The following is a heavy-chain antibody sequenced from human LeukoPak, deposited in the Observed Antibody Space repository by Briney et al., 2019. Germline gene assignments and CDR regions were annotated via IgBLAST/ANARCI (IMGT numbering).Heavy chain of an antibody. V-gene: IGHV3-23*01. Sequence: PGGSLRLSCAASGFTFSSLSWVRQAPGKGLEWVSAISGSGGSIYYADSVKGRFTISRDNAKNTLYLQMNSLRAEDTAVYYCARGPMVRTNLFDYWGQGTLVTVSS. D-gene: IGHD3-10*01. CDR3: ARGPMVRTNLFDY. CDR2: ISGSGGSI. CDR1: GFTFSS. J-gene: IGHJ4*02.